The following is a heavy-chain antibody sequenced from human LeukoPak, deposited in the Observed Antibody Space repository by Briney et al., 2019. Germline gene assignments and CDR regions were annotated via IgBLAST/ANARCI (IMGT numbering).Heavy chain of an antibody. V-gene: IGHV4-59*01. CDR3: ARGGKEMATITTFDY. Sequence: SETLSLTCTVSGGSISSYYWSWIRQPPGKGLEWIGYIYYSGSTNYNPSLKSRVSISVDTSKNQFSLKLSSVTAADTAVYYCARGGKEMATITTFDYWGQGTLVTVSS. D-gene: IGHD5-24*01. J-gene: IGHJ4*02. CDR1: GGSISSYY. CDR2: IYYSGST.